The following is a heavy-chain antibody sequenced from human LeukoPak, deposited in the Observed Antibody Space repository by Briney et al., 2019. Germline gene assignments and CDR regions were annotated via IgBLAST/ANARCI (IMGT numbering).Heavy chain of an antibody. Sequence: ASVKVSCKASGYTFTSYYMHWVRQAPGQGLEWVGLINPSGGSTNYAQRFQGRVTMTRDTSTSTVYMELSSLRSEDTAVYYCARGAASYYYGLDVWGQGTTVTVSS. CDR3: ARGAASYYYGLDV. D-gene: IGHD2-15*01. V-gene: IGHV1-46*01. CDR2: INPSGGST. CDR1: GYTFTSYY. J-gene: IGHJ6*02.